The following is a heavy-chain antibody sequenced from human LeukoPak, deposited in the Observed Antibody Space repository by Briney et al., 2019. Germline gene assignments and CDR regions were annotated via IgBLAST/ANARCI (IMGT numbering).Heavy chain of an antibody. CDR2: INHNGNVD. J-gene: IGHJ6*02. Sequence: GGSLRLSCAASGFTFSSYWMNRARQAPGKGLEWVASINHNGNVDYYVDSVKGRFTISRDNAKNSLYLQMSNLRAEDTAVYFCARGGGLDVWGQGATVTVSS. CDR1: GFTFSSYW. V-gene: IGHV3-7*03. D-gene: IGHD3-16*01. CDR3: ARGGGLDV.